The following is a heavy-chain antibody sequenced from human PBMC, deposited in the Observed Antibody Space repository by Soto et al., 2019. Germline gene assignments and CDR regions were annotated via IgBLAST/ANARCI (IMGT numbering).Heavy chain of an antibody. J-gene: IGHJ3*02. CDR2: IKSDSSSL. CDR1: GFTFSTYL. Sequence: VQLVESGGGLVEPGGSLRLSCAASGFTFSTYLMNWVRQAPGKGLEWVSSIKSDSSSLYYADSVKGRFTISRDNAKNSLHLQMNSLRVEDTATYFCARKPMTGSQSGAFDIWGQGTMVTVSS. CDR3: ARKPMTGSQSGAFDI. V-gene: IGHV3-21*06. D-gene: IGHD3-9*01.